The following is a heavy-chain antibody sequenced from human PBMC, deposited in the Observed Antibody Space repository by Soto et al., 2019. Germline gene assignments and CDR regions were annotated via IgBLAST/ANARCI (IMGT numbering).Heavy chain of an antibody. CDR3: ARRLAGSPRFFDY. CDR1: GGSVNNGSYY. J-gene: IGHJ4*02. V-gene: IGHV4-61*01. D-gene: IGHD1-26*01. Sequence: QVQLQESGPGLRRPSETLSLTCTVSGGSVNNGSYYWNWLRQSPGKGLEWVGFIFYSGASNYSPSLRNRATISLETSKNQCSLKLKSVHAADTAVDYRARRLAGSPRFFDYWGPGISVTVSS. CDR2: IFYSGAS.